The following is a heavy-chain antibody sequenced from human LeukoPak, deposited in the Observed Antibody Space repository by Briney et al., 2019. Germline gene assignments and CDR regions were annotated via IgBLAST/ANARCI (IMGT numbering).Heavy chain of an antibody. CDR1: GVAISGYY. CDR3: ARQISGNKDY. CDR2: IFYRESFSYGGTT. D-gene: IGHD1/OR15-1a*01. J-gene: IGHJ4*02. Sequence: SETLSLTCTVSGVAISGYYWIWIRQSPGRGLEYIGSIFYRESFSYGGTTFYNPSLQSRVTISVDTSKNAFSLRLSSVTAADTAVYYCARQISGNKDYWGQGILVTASS. V-gene: IGHV4-59*04.